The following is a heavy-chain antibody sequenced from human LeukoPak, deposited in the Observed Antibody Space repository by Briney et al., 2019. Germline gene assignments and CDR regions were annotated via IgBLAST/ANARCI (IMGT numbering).Heavy chain of an antibody. V-gene: IGHV3-21*04. J-gene: IGHJ6*03. CDR2: ISSSSSYI. Sequence: GGSLRLSCAASGFTFSSYSMNWVRQAPGKGLEWVSSISSSSSYIYYADSVKGRFTISRDNSKNTLYLQMNSLRAEDTAVYYCAKDGVPYYYYYYMDVWGKGTTVTISS. CDR3: AKDGVPYYYYYYMDV. CDR1: GFTFSSYS.